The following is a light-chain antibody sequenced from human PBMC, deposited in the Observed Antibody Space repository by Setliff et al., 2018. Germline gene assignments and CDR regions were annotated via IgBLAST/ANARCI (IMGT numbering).Light chain of an antibody. CDR1: SSDIGGYDY. V-gene: IGLV2-8*01. CDR3: SSYAGSNNTYV. Sequence: QSALTQPASVSGSPGQSITISCTGTSSDIGGYDYVSWYQQHPGKAPEFLIYEVSKRPSGVPDRFSGSKSGNTASLTVSGLQAEDEADYYCSSYAGSNNTYVFGTGTKVTVL. CDR2: EVS. J-gene: IGLJ1*01.